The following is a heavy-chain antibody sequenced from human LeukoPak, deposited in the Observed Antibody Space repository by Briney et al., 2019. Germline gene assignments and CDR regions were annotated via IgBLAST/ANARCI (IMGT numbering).Heavy chain of an antibody. CDR2: ISASGSST. J-gene: IGHJ4*02. D-gene: IGHD3-10*01. Sequence: GGSLRLSCAVSGLTFSSYSMSWVRQAPGKGLYWVSGISASGSSTYYADSVKGRFTISRDNSMDTLYLQMNSLRAEDTAVYYCATYYYASGSSDWGQGTLVTVSS. CDR3: ATYYYASGSSD. CDR1: GLTFSSYS. V-gene: IGHV3-23*01.